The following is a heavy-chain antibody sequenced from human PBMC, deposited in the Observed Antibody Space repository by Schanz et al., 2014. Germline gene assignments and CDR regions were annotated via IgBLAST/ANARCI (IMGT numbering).Heavy chain of an antibody. CDR1: GFTFSNAW. CDR2: MYINSGST. Sequence: EVQLVESGGGLVKPGGSLRLSCAASGFTFSNAWMNWVRQAPGKGLEWISSMYINSGSTQYADSVKGRFTISRDNSKNTLYLQMNSLRTEDTAVYFCAKSYDTSGYSGFDYWGQGTLVTVSS. J-gene: IGHJ4*02. V-gene: IGHV3-66*02. D-gene: IGHD3-22*01. CDR3: AKSYDTSGYSGFDY.